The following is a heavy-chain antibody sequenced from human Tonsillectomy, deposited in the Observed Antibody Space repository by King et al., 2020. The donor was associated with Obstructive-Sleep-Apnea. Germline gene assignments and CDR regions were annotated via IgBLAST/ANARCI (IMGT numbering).Heavy chain of an antibody. J-gene: IGHJ4*02. D-gene: IGHD2-2*01. CDR2: IYYSGST. Sequence: VQLQESGPGLVKPSETLSLTCTVSGGSISSYSWSWIRQPPGKGLEWIGYIYYSGSTNYNPSLKCLVTISVDTSKKQYSLKLSSVTAADTAVHYCARVRSLVVPAAMTYYFDYWGQGTLVTVSS. CDR3: ARVRSLVVPAAMTYYFDY. V-gene: IGHV4-59*01. CDR1: GGSISSYS.